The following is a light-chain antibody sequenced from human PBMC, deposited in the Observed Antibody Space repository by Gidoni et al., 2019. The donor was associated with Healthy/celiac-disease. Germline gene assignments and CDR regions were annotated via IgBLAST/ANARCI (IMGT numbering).Light chain of an antibody. Sequence: DIHITQSRSSLSASVGDRVTLICQASQDISNYVNWYKQKPGKAPKLLIYDASNLETGVPARYSGSGSGTDFTFTISSLQPEDIATYYCQQYDNLPCITFXQXTKLEIK. CDR2: DAS. CDR3: QQYDNLPCIT. V-gene: IGKV1-33*01. CDR1: QDISNY. J-gene: IGKJ2*01.